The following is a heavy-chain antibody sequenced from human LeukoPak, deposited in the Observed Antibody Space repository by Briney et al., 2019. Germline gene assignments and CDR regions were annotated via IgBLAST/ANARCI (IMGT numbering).Heavy chain of an antibody. Sequence: PGGSLRLSCAASGFTFSSYAMHWVRQAPGKGLEWVAVISYDGSNKYYADSVKGRFTISRDNSKNTLYLQMNSLRAEDTAVYYCARDYCSSTSCYPYFDYWGQGTLVTVSS. CDR1: GFTFSSYA. V-gene: IGHV3-30-3*01. J-gene: IGHJ4*02. D-gene: IGHD2-2*01. CDR2: ISYDGSNK. CDR3: ARDYCSSTSCYPYFDY.